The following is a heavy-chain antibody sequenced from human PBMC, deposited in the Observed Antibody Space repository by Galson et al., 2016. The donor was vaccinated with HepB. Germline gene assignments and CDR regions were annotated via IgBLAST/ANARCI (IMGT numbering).Heavy chain of an antibody. CDR1: GDSVSGNYVA. Sequence: CAISGDSVSGNYVAWNWIRRSPSRGLEWLGRTYYRSQWMREYAESLRSRLTISPDTSRNQFSLQVNSVTPEDTAVYYCARDWEGRRFDHWGQGTLVTVSS. D-gene: IGHD1-26*01. J-gene: IGHJ4*02. V-gene: IGHV6-1*01. CDR2: TYYRSQWMR. CDR3: ARDWEGRRFDH.